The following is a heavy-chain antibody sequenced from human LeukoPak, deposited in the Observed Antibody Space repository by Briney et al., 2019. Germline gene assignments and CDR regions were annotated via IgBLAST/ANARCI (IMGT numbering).Heavy chain of an antibody. CDR1: GFLVNKQY. J-gene: IGHJ2*01. D-gene: IGHD3-22*01. CDR3: ASYYRRLSSWFFFL. V-gene: IGHV3-53*01. Sequence: GGSLRLLYAVYGFLVNKQYMTWVRQAPGKGLEWVSVIYEGGNSDYANSVKGRFSISRDDSKNTVYLQMNRLSAEDTALYYCASYYRRLSSWFFFLWGRGTLVTVSS. CDR2: IYEGGNS.